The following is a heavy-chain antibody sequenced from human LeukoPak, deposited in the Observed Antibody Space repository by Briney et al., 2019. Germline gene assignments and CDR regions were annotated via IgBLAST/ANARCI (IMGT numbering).Heavy chain of an antibody. CDR3: ARGGLSGWYYWFDP. CDR2: IYSGDSDT. J-gene: IGHJ5*02. V-gene: IGHV5-51*01. Sequence: GDSLKISCKGSGYSFISYWIGWVRQMPGKGLEWMGIIYSGDSDTRYSPSFQGQVTISADKSISTAYLQWSSLKAPDTAIYYCARGGLSGWYYWFDPWGQGTLVTVSS. CDR1: GYSFISYW. D-gene: IGHD6-19*01.